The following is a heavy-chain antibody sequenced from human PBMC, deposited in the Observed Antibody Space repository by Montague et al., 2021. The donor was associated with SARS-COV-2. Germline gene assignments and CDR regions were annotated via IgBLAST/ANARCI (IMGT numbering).Heavy chain of an antibody. Sequence: SLRLSCAASGFIVSSYGMNWVRQAPGKGLEWISYISSSGGGSTKXYTXSVKGRFTISRDNAKNSLYLQMNSLRVEDTAIYYCARDRDWDDWCGMDVWGQGTTVTVSS. V-gene: IGHV3-48*03. D-gene: IGHD2-21*01. CDR3: ARDRDWDDWCGMDV. CDR2: ISSSGGGSTK. CDR1: GFIVSSYG. J-gene: IGHJ6*02.